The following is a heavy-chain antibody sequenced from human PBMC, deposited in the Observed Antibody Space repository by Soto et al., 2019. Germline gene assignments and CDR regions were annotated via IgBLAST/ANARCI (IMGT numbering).Heavy chain of an antibody. D-gene: IGHD1-1*01. CDR2: ISDRGDTT. CDR1: GFTISTYA. Sequence: EVQLLESGGGLVQPGGSLRLSCAASGFTISTYAMYWVRQAPGKGLEWVSAISDRGDTTHYADSVKGRFTISRDTSKNTLYLQLNTLRAEDTAVYYRAKDKPGTTSFDYWGQGTLVTVSS. J-gene: IGHJ4*02. CDR3: AKDKPGTTSFDY. V-gene: IGHV3-23*01.